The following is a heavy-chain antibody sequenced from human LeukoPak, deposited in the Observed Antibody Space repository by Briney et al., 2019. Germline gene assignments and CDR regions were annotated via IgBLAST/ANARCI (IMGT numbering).Heavy chain of an antibody. V-gene: IGHV3-15*01. Sequence: GSLRLSSAASGFIFTNAWVSWVRQAPGKGLEWVGRIKSRSDGGTTDYAAPVKGRFTISRDDSKNTLYLQMNSLKTEDTAVYYCTNLYYDFWSGYYHTTFDLWGQGIMVTVSS. CDR3: TNLYYDFWSGYYHTTFDL. J-gene: IGHJ3*01. CDR1: GFIFTNAW. D-gene: IGHD3-3*01. CDR2: IKSRSDGGTT.